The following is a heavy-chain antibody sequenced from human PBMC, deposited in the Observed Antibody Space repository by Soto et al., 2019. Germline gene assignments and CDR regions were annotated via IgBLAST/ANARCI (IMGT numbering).Heavy chain of an antibody. D-gene: IGHD2-2*01. CDR1: GGTFSSYA. CDR3: ARSQGSITSVELDYYYYYGMDA. Sequence: QVQLVQSGAEVQKPGSSVKVSCQASGGTFSSYAISWVRQAPGQGLEWMGGIIPISGTANYAQKFQGRVTITADESTSTAYMELSSLRSEDTAVYDCARSQGSITSVELDYYYYYGMDAWGQGTTVTVSS. CDR2: IIPISGTA. J-gene: IGHJ6*02. V-gene: IGHV1-69*01.